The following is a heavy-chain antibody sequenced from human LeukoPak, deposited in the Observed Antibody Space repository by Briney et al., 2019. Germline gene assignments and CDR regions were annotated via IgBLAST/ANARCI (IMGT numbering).Heavy chain of an antibody. CDR1: GGSISSSSYY. CDR2: IHTSGST. J-gene: IGHJ4*02. D-gene: IGHD2-15*01. CDR3: ARARTVVVATSKILIDY. V-gene: IGHV4-61*02. Sequence: SETLSLTCTVSGGSISSSSYYWSWIRQPAGKGLEWIGRIHTSGSTNYNPSLKSRVTISVDKSKNQFSLSLSSVTAADTAVYYCARARTVVVATSKILIDYWGQGILVTVSS.